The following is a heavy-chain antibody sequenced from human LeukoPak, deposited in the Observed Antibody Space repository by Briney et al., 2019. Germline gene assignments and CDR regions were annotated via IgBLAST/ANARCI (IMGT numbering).Heavy chain of an antibody. Sequence: GGSLRLSCAASGFTFISYTMNWVRQAPGKGLEWVSSISSSGNYIFYADSVKGRFTISRDNAKNSLYLQMNSLRAEDTAVYYCARGVVLDYWGQGTLVTVSS. CDR1: GFTFISYT. D-gene: IGHD3-10*01. CDR3: ARGVVLDY. CDR2: ISSSGNYI. J-gene: IGHJ4*02. V-gene: IGHV3-21*01.